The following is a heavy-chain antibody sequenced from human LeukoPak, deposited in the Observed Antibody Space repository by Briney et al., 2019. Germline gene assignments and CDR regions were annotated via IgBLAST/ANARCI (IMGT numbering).Heavy chain of an antibody. V-gene: IGHV3-23*01. J-gene: IGHJ5*02. CDR1: GFTFSSFA. D-gene: IGHD4-17*01. CDR2: ITGNHGPT. Sequence: GRSLRLSCAASGFTFSSFAMTWVRQAPGKGLEWVSCITGNHGPTYNTDSVKGRFTISRDKSQNTLYLQMNSLRAEDTAVYYCTKDPNGDYVRAFDPWGQGTLVTVSS. CDR3: TKDPNGDYVRAFDP.